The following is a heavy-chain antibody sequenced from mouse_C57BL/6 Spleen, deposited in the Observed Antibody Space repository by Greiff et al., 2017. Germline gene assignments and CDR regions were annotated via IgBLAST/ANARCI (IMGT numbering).Heavy chain of an antibody. Sequence: VQLKESGAELVRPGASVTLSCKASGYTFTDYEMHWVKQTPVHGLEWIGAIDPETGGTAYNQKFKGKAILTADKSSSTAYMELRSLTSEDSAVYYCTRERDYGSSPWFAYWGQGTLVTVSA. CDR1: GYTFTDYE. J-gene: IGHJ3*01. CDR2: IDPETGGT. CDR3: TRERDYGSSPWFAY. D-gene: IGHD1-1*01. V-gene: IGHV1-15*01.